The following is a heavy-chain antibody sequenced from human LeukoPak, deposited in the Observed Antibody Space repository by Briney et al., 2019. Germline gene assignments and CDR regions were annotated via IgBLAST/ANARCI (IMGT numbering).Heavy chain of an antibody. Sequence: SETLSLTCAVYDGSFSGYYWSWIRQPPGKGLEWIGEINHSGSTNYNPSLKSRVTISLDTSKNQFSLKLSSVTAADTAVYYCAGSIAARPANYWGQGTLVTVSS. D-gene: IGHD6-6*01. CDR3: AGSIAARPANY. CDR2: INHSGST. CDR1: DGSFSGYY. J-gene: IGHJ4*02. V-gene: IGHV4-34*01.